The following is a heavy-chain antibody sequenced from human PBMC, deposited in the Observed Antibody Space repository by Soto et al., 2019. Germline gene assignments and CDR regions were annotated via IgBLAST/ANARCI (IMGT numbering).Heavy chain of an antibody. Sequence: GGSLRLSCAASGFTFSDFRMQWVRQAPGKGLVWVSLINSDASSTTYADSVKGRFTISRDNAKNTLYLQMNSLRADDTGVYYRARDSGVPDYWGQGTLVTVSS. J-gene: IGHJ4*02. V-gene: IGHV3-74*01. CDR3: ARDSGVPDY. CDR2: INSDASST. D-gene: IGHD2-8*01. CDR1: GFTFSDFR.